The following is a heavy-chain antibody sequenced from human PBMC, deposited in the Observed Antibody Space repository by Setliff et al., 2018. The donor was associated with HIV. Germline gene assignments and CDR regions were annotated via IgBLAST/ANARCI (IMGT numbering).Heavy chain of an antibody. V-gene: IGHV4-34*01. Sequence: SETLSLTCAVYGGSFSGYYWSWIRQPPGKGLEWIGEINHSGSTNYNPSLKSRVTISVDTSKNQFSLKLSSVTAADTAVYYCARGAGDGYNFTENAFDIWGQGTMVTVSS. CDR2: INHSGST. J-gene: IGHJ3*02. D-gene: IGHD5-12*01. CDR3: ARGAGDGYNFTENAFDI. CDR1: GGSFSGYY.